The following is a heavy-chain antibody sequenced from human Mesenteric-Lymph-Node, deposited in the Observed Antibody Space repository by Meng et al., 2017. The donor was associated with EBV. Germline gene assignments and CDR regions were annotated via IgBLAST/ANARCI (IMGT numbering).Heavy chain of an antibody. CDR3: ARRREYSSGWPIDY. D-gene: IGHD6-19*01. V-gene: IGHV4-34*01. CDR2: INHSGST. CDR1: CGSFSGYY. Sequence: PWGARLFKASETRALTCAVYCGSFSGYYWSWIRQPPGKGLEWIGEINHSGSTNYNPSLKSRVTISVDTSKNQFSLKLSSVTAADTAVYYCARRREYSSGWPIDYWGQGTLVTVSS. J-gene: IGHJ4*02.